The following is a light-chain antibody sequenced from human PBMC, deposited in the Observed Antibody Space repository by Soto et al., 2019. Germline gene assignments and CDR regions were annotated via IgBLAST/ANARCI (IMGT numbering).Light chain of an antibody. J-gene: IGLJ2*01. CDR1: SSNIGTNY. Sequence: QSVLTQPPSASATPGQRVTISCSGSSSNIGTNYVYWYHHLPGTAPKLLIYRNDQRPPGVPDRFSGSMSGTAASLAIGGLRSEDEADYYCAAWDDSLSGVVFGGGTKLTVL. CDR2: RND. CDR3: AAWDDSLSGVV. V-gene: IGLV1-47*01.